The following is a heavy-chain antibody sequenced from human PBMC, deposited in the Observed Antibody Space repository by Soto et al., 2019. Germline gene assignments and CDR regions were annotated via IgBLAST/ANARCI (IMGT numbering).Heavy chain of an antibody. CDR2: IYYSGST. V-gene: IGHV4-59*01. CDR1: GGSISSYY. CDR3: ARDLGYSSSPTLYYYYYMDV. J-gene: IGHJ6*03. Sequence: SETLSLTCTVSGGSISSYYWSWIRQPPGKGLEWIGYIYYSGSTNYNPSLKSRVTISVDTSKNQFSLKLSSVTAADTAVYYCARDLGYSSSPTLYYYYYMDVWGKGTTVTVSS. D-gene: IGHD6-13*01.